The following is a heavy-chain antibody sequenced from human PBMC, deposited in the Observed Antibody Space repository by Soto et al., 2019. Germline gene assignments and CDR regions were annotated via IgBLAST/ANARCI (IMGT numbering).Heavy chain of an antibody. Sequence: QITLKESGPTLVKPTQTLTLTCTLSGVSLSTSGVGVGWIRQPPGKALEWLAVIFWDDDNRYSPSLKSRLTINKDTSKNQVVLTVTNMAPADTATYYCAHSQWLKYNWFDPWGQGTLVTVSS. D-gene: IGHD6-19*01. CDR2: IFWDDDN. J-gene: IGHJ5*02. V-gene: IGHV2-5*02. CDR1: GVSLSTSGVG. CDR3: AHSQWLKYNWFDP.